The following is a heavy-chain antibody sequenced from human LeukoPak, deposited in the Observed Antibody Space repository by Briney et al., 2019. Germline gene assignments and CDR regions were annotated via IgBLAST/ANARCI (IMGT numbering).Heavy chain of an antibody. CDR1: GFTFSSYE. CDR2: ISSSGSTI. Sequence: GGSLRLSCAASGFTFSSYEMNWVRQAPGKGLEWVSYISSSGSTIYYADSVKGRFTISRDNAGNSLYLQMNSLRDEDTALYYCVRGGGSIRHSYYYYVDVWGQGTLVTVSS. J-gene: IGHJ4*02. CDR3: VRGGGSIRHSYYYYVDV. D-gene: IGHD3-22*01. V-gene: IGHV3-48*03.